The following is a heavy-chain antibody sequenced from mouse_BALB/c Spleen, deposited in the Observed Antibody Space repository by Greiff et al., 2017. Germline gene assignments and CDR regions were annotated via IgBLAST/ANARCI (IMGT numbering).Heavy chain of an antibody. D-gene: IGHD2-4*01. Sequence: QVQLKESGPGILQPSQTLSLTCSFSGFSLSTSGMGVGWISQPSGKGLEWLAHIWWDDDKRYNPALKSRLTISKDTSSNQVFLKIASVDTADTTTYYCARMGCNGGLRPYYYAMDYWGQGTSVTVSS. CDR1: GFSLSTSGMG. V-gene: IGHV8-8*01. CDR3: ARMGCNGGLRPYYYAMDY. J-gene: IGHJ4*01. CDR2: IWWDDDK.